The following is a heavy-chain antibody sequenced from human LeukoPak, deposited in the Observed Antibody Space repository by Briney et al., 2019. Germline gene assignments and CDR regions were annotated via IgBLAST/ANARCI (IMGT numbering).Heavy chain of an antibody. CDR2: ISAYNGNT. CDR3: ARSDSGSYYEPADY. CDR1: GGTFTSYG. D-gene: IGHD1-26*01. Sequence: GASVKVSCKASGGTFTSYGISWVRQAPGQGLEWMGWISAYNGNTNYAQKLQGRVTMTTDTSTSTAYMGLRSLRSDDTAVYYCARSDSGSYYEPADYWGQGTLVTVSS. J-gene: IGHJ4*02. V-gene: IGHV1-18*01.